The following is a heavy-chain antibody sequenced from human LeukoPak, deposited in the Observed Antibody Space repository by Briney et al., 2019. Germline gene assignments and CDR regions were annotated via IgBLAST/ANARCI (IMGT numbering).Heavy chain of an antibody. Sequence: ASVKVSCKASGYAFTVRYMHWVRQVPGQGLEWMGFIKPDSGFTNYAEKFQDRVTMSRDTPITTVYMELSSLGSGDTALYYCSTEDKYCKTTTCDDYWGQGTLVTVSS. D-gene: IGHD2/OR15-2a*01. V-gene: IGHV1-2*02. CDR3: STEDKYCKTTTCDDY. CDR1: GYAFTVRY. J-gene: IGHJ4*02. CDR2: IKPDSGFT.